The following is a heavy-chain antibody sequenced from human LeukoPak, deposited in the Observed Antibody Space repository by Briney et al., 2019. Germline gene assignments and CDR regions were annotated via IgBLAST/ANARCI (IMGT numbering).Heavy chain of an antibody. V-gene: IGHV3-33*01. CDR2: IWYDGSNK. J-gene: IGHJ4*02. D-gene: IGHD3-3*01. CDR1: GFTFSSYG. Sequence: GRSLRLSCAASGFTFSSYGMHWVRQAPGKGLEWVAVIWYDGSNKYYADSVKGRFTISRDNSKNTLHPQMNSLRAEDTAVYYCARDSGDFWSGFDYWGQGTLVTVSS. CDR3: ARDSGDFWSGFDY.